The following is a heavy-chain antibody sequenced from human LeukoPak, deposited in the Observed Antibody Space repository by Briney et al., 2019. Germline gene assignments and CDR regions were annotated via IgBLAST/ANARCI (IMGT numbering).Heavy chain of an antibody. V-gene: IGHV4-39*01. Sequence: SETLSLTCTVSGGSISSSSYSWGWIRQPPGKGLEWIGSIYYSGSTYYNPSLKSRVTISVDTSKNQFSLKLSSVTAADTAVYYCARQDGLPSYYFDYWGQGTLVTVSS. D-gene: IGHD5-12*01. CDR2: IYYSGST. J-gene: IGHJ4*02. CDR1: GGSISSSSYS. CDR3: ARQDGLPSYYFDY.